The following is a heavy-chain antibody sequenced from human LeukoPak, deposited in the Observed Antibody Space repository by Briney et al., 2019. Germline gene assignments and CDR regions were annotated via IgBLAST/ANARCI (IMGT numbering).Heavy chain of an antibody. CDR1: GFTFSDYY. V-gene: IGHV3-11*06. CDR2: ISSSSSYT. Sequence: PVGSLRLSCAASGFTFSDYYMSWIRQAPGKGLEWVSYISSSSSYTNYADSVKGRFTISRDNAKNSLYLQMNSLRAEDTAVYYCATDVYSSSSVDWFDPWGQGTLVTVSS. D-gene: IGHD6-6*01. CDR3: ATDVYSSSSVDWFDP. J-gene: IGHJ5*02.